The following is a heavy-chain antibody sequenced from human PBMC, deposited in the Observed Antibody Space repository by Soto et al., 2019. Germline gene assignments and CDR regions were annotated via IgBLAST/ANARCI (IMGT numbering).Heavy chain of an antibody. Sequence: LGESLKISCKGSGYSFTSYWIGWVRQMPGKGLEWMGIIYPGDSGTRYSPSFQGQVTISADKSISTAYLQWSSLKASDTAMYYCAAPKQLSMGYYYGMDVWGQGTTVTVSS. D-gene: IGHD2-2*01. V-gene: IGHV5-51*01. CDR2: IYPGDSGT. CDR3: AAPKQLSMGYYYGMDV. J-gene: IGHJ6*02. CDR1: GYSFTSYW.